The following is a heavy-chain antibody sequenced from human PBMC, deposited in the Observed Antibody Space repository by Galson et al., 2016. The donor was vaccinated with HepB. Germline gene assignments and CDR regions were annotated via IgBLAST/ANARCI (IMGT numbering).Heavy chain of an antibody. V-gene: IGHV1-18*01. CDR1: GHTFTSYG. CDR3: ARDPYYDFWSGYYPYYYYGMDV. J-gene: IGHJ6*02. CDR2: ISAYNGNT. Sequence: SVKVSCKASGHTFTSYGISWVRQAPGQGLEWMGWISAYNGNTNYAQKLQGRVTMTTDTSTSTAYMELRSLRSDDTAVYYCARDPYYDFWSGYYPYYYYGMDVWGQGTTVTVSS. D-gene: IGHD3-3*01.